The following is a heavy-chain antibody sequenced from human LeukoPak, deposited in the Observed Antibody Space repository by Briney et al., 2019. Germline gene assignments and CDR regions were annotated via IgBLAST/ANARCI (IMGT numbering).Heavy chain of an antibody. CDR1: GFTFSSFA. CDR3: AKDVMGPNWFDP. V-gene: IGHV3-30*02. J-gene: IGHJ5*02. CDR2: IRFDGNNK. Sequence: GGSLRLSCAASGFTFSSFAMHWVRQAPGKGLEWVASIRFDGNNKYYADSVKGRFTISRDNSKNTLYLQMNSLRAEDTAVYYCAKDVMGPNWFDPWGQGTLVTVSS.